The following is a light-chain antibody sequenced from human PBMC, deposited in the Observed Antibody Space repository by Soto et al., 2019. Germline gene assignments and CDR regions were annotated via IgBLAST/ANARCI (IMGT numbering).Light chain of an antibody. CDR1: QSVLLSSDNRNY. CDR2: WAS. V-gene: IGKV4-1*01. CDR3: QQYYSHIT. J-gene: IGKJ5*01. Sequence: DIVMTQSPDSLAVSLGEGATINCKCSQSVLLSSDNRNYLAWYQQKLGQPPKLLIYWASTRESGVPDRFSGSGSGTDFTLTISSLQAEDVAVYYCQQYYSHITFGQGTRLEIK.